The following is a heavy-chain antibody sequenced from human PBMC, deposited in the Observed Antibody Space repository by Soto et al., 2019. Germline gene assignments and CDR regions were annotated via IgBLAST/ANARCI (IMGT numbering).Heavy chain of an antibody. CDR1: GGTFSSYT. J-gene: IGHJ4*02. V-gene: IGHV1-69*08. CDR2: IIPILGIA. Sequence: QVQLVQSGAEVKKPRSSVKVSCKASGGTFSSYTISWVRQAPGQGLEWMGRIIPILGIANYAQKFQGRVTITADKSTSTAYMELSSLRSEDTAVYYCARDRPDTAIAIDYWGQGTLVTVSS. CDR3: ARDRPDTAIAIDY. D-gene: IGHD5-18*01.